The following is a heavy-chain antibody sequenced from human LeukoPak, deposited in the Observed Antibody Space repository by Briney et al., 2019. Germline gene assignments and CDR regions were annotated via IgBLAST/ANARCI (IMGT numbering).Heavy chain of an antibody. CDR2: IYSGGST. CDR3: ARDVVAGTIDY. Sequence: GGSLGLSCAASGFTVSSNYMSWVRQAPGKGLEWVSVIYSGGSTYYADSVKGRFTISRDNSKNTLCLQMNSLRAEDTAVYYCARDVVAGTIDYWGQGTLVTVSS. J-gene: IGHJ4*02. V-gene: IGHV3-66*01. CDR1: GFTVSSNY. D-gene: IGHD6-19*01.